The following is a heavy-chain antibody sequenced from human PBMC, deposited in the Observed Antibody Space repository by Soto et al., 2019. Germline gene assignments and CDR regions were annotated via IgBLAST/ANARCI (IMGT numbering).Heavy chain of an antibody. J-gene: IGHJ6*02. CDR2: IYHSGST. Sequence: SETLSLTCAVSGGSISSGGYSWSWIRQPPGKGLEWIGYIYHSGSTYYNPSLKSRVTISVDRSKNQFSLKLSSVTAADTAVYYCXREGVGESDYYYYGMDVWGQGTTVTVSS. D-gene: IGHD3-10*01. CDR1: GGSISSGGYS. CDR3: XREGVGESDYYYYGMDV. V-gene: IGHV4-30-2*01.